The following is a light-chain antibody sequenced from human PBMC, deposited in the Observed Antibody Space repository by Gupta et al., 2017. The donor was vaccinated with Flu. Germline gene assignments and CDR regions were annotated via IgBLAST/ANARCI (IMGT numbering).Light chain of an antibody. CDR1: QSITKD. CDR2: AAS. V-gene: IGKV1-39*01. J-gene: IGKJ2*01. CDR3: QQSLLFPYT. Sequence: DIQMNKSPSSLSASVEDRVTITCRASQSITKDLNWYQQKPGKAPKLLIYAASNVQSGVPSRFSGSGSGTDFTLCISSLQPEDFATYYCQQSLLFPYTFGQGTKVEIK.